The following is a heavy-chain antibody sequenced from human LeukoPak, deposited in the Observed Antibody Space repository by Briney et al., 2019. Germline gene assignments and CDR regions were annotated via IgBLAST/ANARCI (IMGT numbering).Heavy chain of an antibody. CDR3: ARVPITLVRGVIQYYFDY. V-gene: IGHV4-61*08. Sequence: SETLSLTCTVSGGSVNSGDYYWSWIRQPPGKGLEWIGYIYYCGSTNYNPSLKSRVTMSLDTSKNQFSVKLSSVTAADTAVYYCARVPITLVRGVIQYYFDYWGQGTLVTVSS. CDR2: IYYCGST. D-gene: IGHD3-10*01. J-gene: IGHJ4*02. CDR1: GGSVNSGDYY.